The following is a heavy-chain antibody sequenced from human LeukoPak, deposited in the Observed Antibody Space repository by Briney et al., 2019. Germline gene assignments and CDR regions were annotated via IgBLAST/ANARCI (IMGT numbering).Heavy chain of an antibody. V-gene: IGHV3-33*08. Sequence: GGSLRLSCAASGFTFSSYGIHWVRQAPGEGLEWVTVIRYDGGEEYYADSVRGRFTISRDNSKNTVYLQMNNLRAEDTALYYCARESGYNPEPVAFDIWGQGTTVTVSS. CDR3: ARESGYNPEPVAFDI. CDR2: IRYDGGEE. D-gene: IGHD5-24*01. CDR1: GFTFSSYG. J-gene: IGHJ3*02.